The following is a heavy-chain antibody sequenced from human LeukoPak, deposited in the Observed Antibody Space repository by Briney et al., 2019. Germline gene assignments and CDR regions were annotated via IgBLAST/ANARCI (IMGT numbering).Heavy chain of an antibody. CDR3: ARDGFFGSGIVGAFDI. J-gene: IGHJ3*02. Sequence: ASVKVSCKASGYTFISYGISWVRQAPGQGLEWMGWISAYNGNTNYAQKFQGRVTMITDTSTNTAYMELRSLRSDDTAVYYCARDGFFGSGIVGAFDIWGQGTMVTVSS. D-gene: IGHD3-10*01. CDR2: ISAYNGNT. V-gene: IGHV1-18*01. CDR1: GYTFISYG.